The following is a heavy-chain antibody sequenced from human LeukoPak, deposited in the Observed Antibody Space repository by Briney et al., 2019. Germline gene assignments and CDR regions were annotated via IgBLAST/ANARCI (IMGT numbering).Heavy chain of an antibody. J-gene: IGHJ5*02. Sequence: ASVNVSFKASGYTFTRYYMHWVRQAPGHGLEWMGWINPNSGGTNYAQKFQGRVTMTRDTSVSTAYMELNRLRSDDTGVYYCARDTSMITYSFEPWGQGTLVTVSS. V-gene: IGHV1-2*02. D-gene: IGHD5-18*01. CDR3: ARDTSMITYSFEP. CDR1: GYTFTRYY. CDR2: INPNSGGT.